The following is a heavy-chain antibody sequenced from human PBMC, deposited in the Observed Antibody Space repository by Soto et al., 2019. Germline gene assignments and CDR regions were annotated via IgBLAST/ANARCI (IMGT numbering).Heavy chain of an antibody. V-gene: IGHV3-30*18. CDR3: AKDYRVVWFGEDDGYYYGMDV. CDR1: GFTFSSYG. J-gene: IGHJ6*01. D-gene: IGHD3-10*01. CDR2: ISYDGSNK. Sequence: QVQLVESGGGVVQPGRSLRLSCAASGFTFSSYGMHWVRQAPGKGLEWVAVISYDGSNKYYADSVKGRFTISRDNSKNTLYLQMNSLRAEDTAVYYCAKDYRVVWFGEDDGYYYGMDVW.